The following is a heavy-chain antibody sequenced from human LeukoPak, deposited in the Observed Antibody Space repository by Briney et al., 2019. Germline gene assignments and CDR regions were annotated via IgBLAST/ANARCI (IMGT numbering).Heavy chain of an antibody. CDR2: INPSGGST. J-gene: IGHJ4*02. CDR1: GYTFTSYY. D-gene: IGHD6-19*01. CDR3: ARDHRGLIAVAVYYFDY. V-gene: IGHV1-46*01. Sequence: ASVKVSCKASGYTFTSYYMHWVRQAPGQGLEWMGIINPSGGSTSYAQKFQGRVTMTRDTSTSTVYMEMSSLRSEDTAVYYCARDHRGLIAVAVYYFDYWGQGTLVTVSS.